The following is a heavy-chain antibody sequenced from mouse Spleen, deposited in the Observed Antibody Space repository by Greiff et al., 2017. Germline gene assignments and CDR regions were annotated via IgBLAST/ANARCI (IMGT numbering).Heavy chain of an antibody. D-gene: IGHD4-1*01. CDR1: GFTFSSYT. CDR3: ARTGAGYFDV. Sequence: EVKVEESGGGLVKPGGSLKLSCAASGFTFSSYTMSWVRQTPEKRLEWVATISSGGSYTYYPDSVKGRFTISRDNAKNTLYLQMSSLRSEDTAMYYCARTGAGYFDVWGAGTTVTVSS. V-gene: IGHV5-9-1*01. J-gene: IGHJ1*01. CDR2: ISSGGSYT.